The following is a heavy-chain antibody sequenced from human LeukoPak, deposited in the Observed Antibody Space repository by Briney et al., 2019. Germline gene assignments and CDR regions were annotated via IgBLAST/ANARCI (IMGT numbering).Heavy chain of an antibody. Sequence: SGGSLRLSCAASGFAFSDYCMNWVRQRPGKGLEWVSSISKTSTYVYYADSVKGRFTVSRDDSKNSLSLQMNTLTADDTAVYYCSRSIGPHDYFDSWGQGNLVTVSS. V-gene: IGHV3-21*01. J-gene: IGHJ4*02. D-gene: IGHD2-15*01. CDR1: GFAFSDYC. CDR2: ISKTSTYV. CDR3: SRSIGPHDYFDS.